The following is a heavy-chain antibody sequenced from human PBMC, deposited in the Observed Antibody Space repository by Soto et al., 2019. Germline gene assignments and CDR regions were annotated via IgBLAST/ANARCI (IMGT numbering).Heavy chain of an antibody. D-gene: IGHD1-1*01. J-gene: IGHJ4*02. Sequence: QVHLVQSGAEVKKPGASVKVSCKGSGYIFTTYGITWVRQAPGQGLEWMGWISAHNGNTNYAQKLQGRVTVTRDTSTSTAYMELRNLRSDDTAVYSCARGRYADYWGQGALVTVSS. CDR2: ISAHNGNT. CDR3: ARGRYADY. V-gene: IGHV1-18*01. CDR1: GYIFTTYG.